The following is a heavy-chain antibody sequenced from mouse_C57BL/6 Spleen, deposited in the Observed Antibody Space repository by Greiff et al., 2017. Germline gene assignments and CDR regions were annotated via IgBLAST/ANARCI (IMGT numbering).Heavy chain of an antibody. CDR2: IDPSDSST. CDR3: ARSGLRKDFDY. D-gene: IGHD1-1*01. Sequence: QVQLQQPGAELVMPGASVKLSCKASGYTFTSYWMHWVKQRPGQGLEWIGEIDPSDSSTNYNQKFKGKSTLTVDKSSSTAYMQLSSLTSEDSAVYYCARSGLRKDFDYWGQGTTLTVSS. V-gene: IGHV1-69*01. J-gene: IGHJ2*01. CDR1: GYTFTSYW.